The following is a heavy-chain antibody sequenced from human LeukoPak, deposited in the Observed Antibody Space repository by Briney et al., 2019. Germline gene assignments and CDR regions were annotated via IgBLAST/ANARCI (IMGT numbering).Heavy chain of an antibody. CDR1: GFTFSDYS. CDR2: ITTSSSTI. J-gene: IGHJ3*02. V-gene: IGHV3-48*02. CDR3: AKSSVTSNSFDI. Sequence: PGGSLRLSCAASGFTFSDYSMNWVRQAPGKGLEWVSYITTSSSTIYYADSVKGRFTISRDNAKNSLFLQMNSLRDEDTAVYYCAKSSVTSNSFDIWGQGTMVIVSS. D-gene: IGHD4-17*01.